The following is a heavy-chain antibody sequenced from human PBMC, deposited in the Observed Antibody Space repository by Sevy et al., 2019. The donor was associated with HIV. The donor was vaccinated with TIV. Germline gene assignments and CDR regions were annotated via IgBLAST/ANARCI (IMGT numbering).Heavy chain of an antibody. V-gene: IGHV3-11*01. J-gene: IGHJ5*02. CDR1: GFTFSDYY. Sequence: GGSLRLSCEASGFTFSDYYMSWIRQAPGKGLEWVSYISSSGSTIYYADSVKGRFTISRDNAKNSLYLQMNSLRAEDTAVYYCARLTYCTNGVCYSNWFDPWGQGTLVTVSS. CDR3: ARLTYCTNGVCYSNWFDP. D-gene: IGHD2-8*01. CDR2: ISSSGSTI.